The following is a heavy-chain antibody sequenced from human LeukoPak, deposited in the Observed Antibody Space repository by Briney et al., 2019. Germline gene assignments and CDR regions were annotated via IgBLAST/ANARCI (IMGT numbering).Heavy chain of an antibody. Sequence: SETLSLTCTVSGGSISSSSYYWGWISQPPVKGLEWIGSIYYSGSTYYNPSLKSRVTISVDTSKNQFSLKLSSVTAADTAVYYCARDRYYDSSGYYLDWGQGTLVTVSS. D-gene: IGHD3-22*01. CDR2: IYYSGST. J-gene: IGHJ4*02. CDR3: ARDRYYDSSGYYLD. V-gene: IGHV4-39*07. CDR1: GGSISSSSYY.